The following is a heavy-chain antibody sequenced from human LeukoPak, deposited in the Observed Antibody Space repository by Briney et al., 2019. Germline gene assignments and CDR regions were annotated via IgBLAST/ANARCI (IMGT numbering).Heavy chain of an antibody. CDR1: GGSISSYY. Sequence: PSETLSLTCTVSGGSISSYYWSWIRQPPGKGLEWIGYIYYSGSTNYNPSLKSRVTISVDTSKNQFPLKLSSVTAADTAVYYCARQRFLEWYFDYWGQGTLVTVSS. V-gene: IGHV4-59*08. J-gene: IGHJ4*02. CDR3: ARQRFLEWYFDY. D-gene: IGHD3-3*01. CDR2: IYYSGST.